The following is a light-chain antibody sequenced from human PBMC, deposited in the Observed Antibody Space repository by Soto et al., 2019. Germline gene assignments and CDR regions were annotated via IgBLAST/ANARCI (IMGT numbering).Light chain of an antibody. V-gene: IGLV1-44*01. CDR1: GSDIGSNT. CDR3: CAYAGTDTHAV. CDR2: SNN. Sequence: QSVLTQPPSASGTPGQRVTISCSGSGSDIGSNTVNWFQQLPGTAPKLLIYSNNQRPSGVPDRFSGSKSGTSASLAISGLQSEDEADYYCCAYAGTDTHAVFGGGTQLTVL. J-gene: IGLJ7*01.